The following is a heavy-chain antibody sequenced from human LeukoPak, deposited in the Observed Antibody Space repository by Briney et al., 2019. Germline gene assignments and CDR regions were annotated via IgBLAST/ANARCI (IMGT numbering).Heavy chain of an antibody. Sequence: ASVKVSCKASGYTFSSYDINWVRQATGQGLEWMGWMNPNSGKTGYAQKFQRRVTMTMNSSIKTAYMELSRLRFEDTAVYYCARGFGVYSDRGGYGYWFDPWGQGTLVTVSS. D-gene: IGHD3-22*01. CDR2: MNPNSGKT. CDR3: ARGFGVYSDRGGYGYWFDP. V-gene: IGHV1-8*01. J-gene: IGHJ5*02. CDR1: GYTFSSYD.